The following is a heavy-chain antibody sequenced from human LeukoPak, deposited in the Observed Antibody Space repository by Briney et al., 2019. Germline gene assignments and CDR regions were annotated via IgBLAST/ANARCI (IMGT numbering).Heavy chain of an antibody. D-gene: IGHD2-2*01. V-gene: IGHV3-23*01. CDR1: GFTFSSYA. J-gene: IGHJ3*02. Sequence: GGSLRLSCAASGFTFSSYAMSWVRQAPGKGLEWVSAISGSGGSTYYADSVKGRFTISRDNSKNTLYLQMNSLRAEDTAVYYCAKVGYCSSTSCYQATGDGDAFDIWGQGTMVTVSS. CDR3: AKVGYCSSTSCYQATGDGDAFDI. CDR2: ISGSGGST.